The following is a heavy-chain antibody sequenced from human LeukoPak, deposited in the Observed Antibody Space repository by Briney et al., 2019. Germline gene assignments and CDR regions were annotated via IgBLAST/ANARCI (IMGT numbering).Heavy chain of an antibody. CDR2: IYYSGST. D-gene: IGHD4-23*01. CDR1: RGSISSAGYY. J-gene: IGHJ4*02. Sequence: TSETLSLTCTVSRGSISSAGYYWSWIRQHPEKGLEWIGFIYYSGSTHYNPSLKSRVTISVDTSQNQFSLKLASVTAAATAVYYGARGPGGNQDYWGQGTLVTVSS. V-gene: IGHV4-31*03. CDR3: ARGPGGNQDY.